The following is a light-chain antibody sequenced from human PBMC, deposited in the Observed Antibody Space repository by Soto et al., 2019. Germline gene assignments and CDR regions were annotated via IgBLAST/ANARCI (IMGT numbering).Light chain of an antibody. CDR3: CSYAGGSPYV. CDR1: SSDVGSYNL. Sequence: QSVLTQPASVSGSPGQSITISCTGTSSDVGSYNLVSWYQQHPGKAPKLMIYEVSKRPSGVSNRFSGSKSGNTASLTISGLQAEDEADYYCCSYAGGSPYVFGTGTKVTVL. CDR2: EVS. V-gene: IGLV2-23*02. J-gene: IGLJ1*01.